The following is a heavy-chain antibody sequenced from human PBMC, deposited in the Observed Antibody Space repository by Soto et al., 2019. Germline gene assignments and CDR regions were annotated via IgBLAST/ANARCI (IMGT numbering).Heavy chain of an antibody. J-gene: IGHJ4*02. Sequence: QVQLVESGGGVVQPGGSLRLSCVASGFNFGNFGMHWVRQAPGKGLAWVTVISNDENIKKDAVRGRFAIARDKSKNTLYLRLPSMRAEDTAIYYCARVVRGVLDSWGQGTLVTVSS. V-gene: IGHV3-30*12. CDR3: ARVVRGVLDS. D-gene: IGHD5-12*01. CDR1: GFNFGNFG. CDR2: ISNDENIK.